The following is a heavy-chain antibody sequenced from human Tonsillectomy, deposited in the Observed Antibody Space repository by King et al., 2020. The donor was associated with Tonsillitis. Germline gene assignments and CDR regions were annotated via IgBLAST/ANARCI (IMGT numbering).Heavy chain of an antibody. J-gene: IGHJ4*02. V-gene: IGHV3-30*04. CDR2: ISYDGSNK. D-gene: IGHD2-8*01. CDR3: ERDGQYCTNGVCYTEFDY. CDR1: GFTFSSYA. Sequence: HVQLVESGGGVVQPGRSLRLSCAASGFTFSSYAMHWVRQAPGKGLEWVAVISYDGSNKYYADSVKGRFTISRDNSKNTLYLQMNSLRAEDTAVYYCERDGQYCTNGVCYTEFDYWGQGTLVTVSS.